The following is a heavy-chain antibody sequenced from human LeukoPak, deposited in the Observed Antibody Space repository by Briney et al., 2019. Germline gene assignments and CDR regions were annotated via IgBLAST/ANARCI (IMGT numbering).Heavy chain of an antibody. CDR2: IYSGGTT. V-gene: IGHV3-53*01. D-gene: IGHD2-8*01. Sequence: GGSLRLSCAASGFTVSDNYMSWVRQAPGKGLEWVSVIYSGGTTYSADSVKGRFTISRDNSKNTLYLQMNSLRAEDTAVYYCARHASWAGWFDPWGQGTLVTVSS. CDR1: GFTVSDNY. J-gene: IGHJ5*02. CDR3: ARHASWAGWFDP.